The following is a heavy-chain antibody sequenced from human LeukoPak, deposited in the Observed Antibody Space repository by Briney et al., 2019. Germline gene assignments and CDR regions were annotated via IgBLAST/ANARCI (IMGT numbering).Heavy chain of an antibody. J-gene: IGHJ4*02. CDR2: INPNSGNT. Sequence: GASVKVSCKASGYTFTGYYMHWVRQAPGQGLVWMGWINPNSGNTNYAQKLQGRVTMTTDTSTSTAYMELRSLRSDDTAVYYCARGLRDGYNSGYWGQGTLVTVSS. D-gene: IGHD5-24*01. CDR1: GYTFTGYY. CDR3: ARGLRDGYNSGY. V-gene: IGHV1-18*04.